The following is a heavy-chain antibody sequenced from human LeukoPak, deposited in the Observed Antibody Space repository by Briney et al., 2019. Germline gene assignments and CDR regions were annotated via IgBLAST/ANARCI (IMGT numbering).Heavy chain of an antibody. V-gene: IGHV3-30*18. CDR1: GFTFSSYG. J-gene: IGHJ4*02. D-gene: IGHD3-22*01. CDR3: AKDLYYDSSGYQFDY. Sequence: PGRSLRLSCAASGFTFSSYGMHWVRQAPGKGLEWVAVISYDGSNKYYADSVKGRFTISRDNSKNTLYLQMNSLRADDTAVYYCAKDLYYDSSGYQFDYWGQGTLVTVSS. CDR2: ISYDGSNK.